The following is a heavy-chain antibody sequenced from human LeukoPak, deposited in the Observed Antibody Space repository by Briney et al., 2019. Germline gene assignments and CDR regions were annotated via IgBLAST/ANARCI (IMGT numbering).Heavy chain of an antibody. CDR2: IYTSGST. V-gene: IGHV4-61*02. D-gene: IGHD2-2*01. J-gene: IGHJ5*02. Sequence: NPSQTLSLTCTVSGDSISSGDYYWSWIRQPAGKGLEWIGRIYTSGSTNYNPSPKSRVTMSVDTSKNQFSLKLSSVTAADTAVYYCARDLGYCSSTSCEDWFDPWGQGTLVTVSS. CDR3: ARDLGYCSSTSCEDWFDP. CDR1: GDSISSGDYY.